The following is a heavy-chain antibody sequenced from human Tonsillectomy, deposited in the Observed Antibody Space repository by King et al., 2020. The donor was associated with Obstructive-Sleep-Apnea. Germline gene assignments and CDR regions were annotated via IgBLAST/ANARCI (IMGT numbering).Heavy chain of an antibody. V-gene: IGHV3-21*01. CDR1: GFTFSSYS. CDR3: ARDPEGYYDILTGYYPDWY. D-gene: IGHD3-9*01. CDR2: ISSSSSYI. Sequence: QLVQSGGGLVKPGGSLRLSCAASGFTFSSYSMNWVRQAPGKGLEWVSSISSSSSYIYYADSVKGRFTISRDNAKNSLYLQMNSLRAEDTAVYYCARDPEGYYDILTGYYPDWYWGQGTLVTVSS. J-gene: IGHJ4*02.